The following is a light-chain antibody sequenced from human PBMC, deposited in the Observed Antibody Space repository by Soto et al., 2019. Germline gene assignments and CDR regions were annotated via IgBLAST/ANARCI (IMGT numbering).Light chain of an antibody. CDR3: SSYTSSSTL. Sequence: SVPTLPSSVSGSPRQSNNISCTGTSSDVGSYNYVSWYQQHPGKAPKLMIYEVSDRPSGISSRFSGSKSGNTASLTISGLQTEDEADYYCSSYTSSSTLFGTGTKVTV. CDR2: EVS. J-gene: IGLJ1*01. CDR1: SSDVGSYNY. V-gene: IGLV2-14*01.